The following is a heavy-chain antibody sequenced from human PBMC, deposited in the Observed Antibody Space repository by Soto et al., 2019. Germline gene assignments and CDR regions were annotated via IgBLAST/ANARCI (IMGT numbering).Heavy chain of an antibody. CDR1: GFTFSSYW. CDR3: ARVHRSYRFLTEREFDY. Sequence: GSLRLSCAASGFTFSSYWMHWVRQAPGKGLVWVSRINSDGSSTSYADSVKGRFTISRDNAKNTLYLQMNSLRAEDTAVYYCARVHRSYRFLTEREFDYWGQGTLVTVSS. CDR2: INSDGSST. J-gene: IGHJ4*02. D-gene: IGHD1-26*01. V-gene: IGHV3-74*01.